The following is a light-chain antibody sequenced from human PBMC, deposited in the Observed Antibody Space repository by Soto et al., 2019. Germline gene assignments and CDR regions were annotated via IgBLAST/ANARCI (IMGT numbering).Light chain of an antibody. CDR3: CSYAGSSTFVL. Sequence: QSALTQPASVSGSPGQSITISCTGTTGDVGSYNLVSWYQQHPGKAPKLIIYEVTKRPSGVSNRFPGSPSGNTASLTISGLQAEDEADYCCCSYAGSSTFVLFGGGTKLTVL. V-gene: IGLV2-23*02. CDR2: EVT. CDR1: TGDVGSYNL. J-gene: IGLJ2*01.